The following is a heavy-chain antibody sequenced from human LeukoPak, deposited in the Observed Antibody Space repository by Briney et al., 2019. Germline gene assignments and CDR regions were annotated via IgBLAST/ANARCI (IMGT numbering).Heavy chain of an antibody. D-gene: IGHD1-26*01. Sequence: GGSLRLSCAASGFSLSSHAMSWVRQAPGKGLEWVSSISSSGDRTYYADSVKGRFTISRDNSKNTLYLQMNSLRAEDTAVYYCASWEEVDYWGQGTLVTVSS. CDR3: ASWEEVDY. CDR1: GFSLSSHA. J-gene: IGHJ4*02. V-gene: IGHV3-23*01. CDR2: ISSSGDRT.